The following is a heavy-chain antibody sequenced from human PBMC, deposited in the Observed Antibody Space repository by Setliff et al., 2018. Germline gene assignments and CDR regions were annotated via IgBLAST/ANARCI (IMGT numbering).Heavy chain of an antibody. CDR3: ARGWGVITIFGMDYYMDV. D-gene: IGHD3-3*01. CDR2: IIPIFGTA. V-gene: IGHV1-69*06. J-gene: IGHJ6*03. Sequence: GASVKVSCKASGYTFTGYYMHWVRQAPGQGLEWMGKIIPIFGTANYAQKFQGRVTIIADKSTSTAYMELSSLRSEDTAVYYCARGWGVITIFGMDYYMDVWGKGTTVTVSS. CDR1: GYTFTGYY.